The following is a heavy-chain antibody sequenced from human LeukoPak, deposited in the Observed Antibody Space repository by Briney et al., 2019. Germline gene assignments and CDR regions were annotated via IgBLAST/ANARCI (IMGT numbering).Heavy chain of an antibody. D-gene: IGHD3-9*01. CDR1: GFTFSSYE. CDR3: AKDPYDILTGYPYYFDY. Sequence: GGSLRLSCAAPGFTFSSYEMNWVRQAPGKGLEWVSAISGSGGSTYYADSVKGRFTISRDNSKNTLYLQMNSLRAEDTAVYYCAKDPYDILTGYPYYFDYWGQGTLVTVSS. CDR2: ISGSGGST. V-gene: IGHV3-23*01. J-gene: IGHJ4*02.